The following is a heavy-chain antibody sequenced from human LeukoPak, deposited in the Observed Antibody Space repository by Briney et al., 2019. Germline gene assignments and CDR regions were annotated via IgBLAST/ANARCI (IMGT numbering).Heavy chain of an antibody. J-gene: IGHJ3*02. V-gene: IGHV3-43*02. CDR2: ISGDGGST. CDR1: GFTFDDYA. CDR3: AKVGYYYDSSGPSEDAFDI. D-gene: IGHD3-22*01. Sequence: GGSLRLSCAASGFTFDDYAMHWVRQAPGKGLEWVSLISGDGGSTYYADSVKGRFTISRDNSKNSLYLQMNSLRTEDTALCYCAKVGYYYDSSGPSEDAFDIWGQGTMVTVSS.